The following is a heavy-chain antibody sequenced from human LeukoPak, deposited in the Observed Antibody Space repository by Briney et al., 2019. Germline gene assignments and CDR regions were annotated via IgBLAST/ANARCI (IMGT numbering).Heavy chain of an antibody. D-gene: IGHD3-22*01. CDR3: ARGLYYYDSSGSDY. CDR1: GYSISSGYY. J-gene: IGHJ4*02. Sequence: SETLSLTCAVSGYSISSGYYWGWIRQPPGEGLEWIGSIYHSGSTYYNPSLKSRVTISVDTSKNQFSLKLSSVTAADTAVYYCARGLYYYDSSGSDYWGQGTLVTVSS. CDR2: IYHSGST. V-gene: IGHV4-38-2*01.